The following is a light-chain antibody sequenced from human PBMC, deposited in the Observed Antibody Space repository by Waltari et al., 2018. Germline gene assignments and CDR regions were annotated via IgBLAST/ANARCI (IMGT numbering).Light chain of an antibody. Sequence: DVVMSQTPLSLSVTPGQQAPISRKYTQSLLYSAGKTYLHWYLQKPGQSPPLLIYEVSSRVSGVPDRFSGSGSGTDFTLKISRVEAEDIGVYYCMQGRRFPITFGQGTQLEIK. J-gene: IGKJ5*01. V-gene: IGKV2-29*02. CDR2: EVS. CDR3: MQGRRFPIT. CDR1: QSLLYSAGKTY.